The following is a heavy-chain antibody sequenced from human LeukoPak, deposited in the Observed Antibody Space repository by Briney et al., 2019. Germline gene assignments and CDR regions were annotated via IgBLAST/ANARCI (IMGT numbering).Heavy chain of an antibody. CDR1: GFTFSNAG. V-gene: IGHV3-15*01. CDR2: ISDKSDGGTT. CDR3: TTDPPRSLWFGELLPY. Sequence: GGSLRLSCAASGFTFSNAGMRWVRQATGKGLEWVGRISDKSDGGTTDYAAPVKGRFTISRDDSKNTLYLQMNSLKTEDTAVYYCTTDPPRSLWFGELLPYWGQGTLVTVSS. D-gene: IGHD3-10*01. J-gene: IGHJ4*02.